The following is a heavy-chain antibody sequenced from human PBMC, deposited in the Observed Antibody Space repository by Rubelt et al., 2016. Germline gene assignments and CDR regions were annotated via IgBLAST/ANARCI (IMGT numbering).Heavy chain of an antibody. CDR2: IYWDDDK. CDR3: ARIRGIAAAGNFDY. J-gene: IGHJ4*02. Sequence: SGVGVGWIRQPPGKALEWLALIYWDDDKRYSPSLKRRLTITKDTSKNQVVLTMTNTDPVDTATYYCARIRGIAAAGNFDYWGQGTLVTVSS. D-gene: IGHD6-13*01. CDR1: SGVG. V-gene: IGHV2-5*02.